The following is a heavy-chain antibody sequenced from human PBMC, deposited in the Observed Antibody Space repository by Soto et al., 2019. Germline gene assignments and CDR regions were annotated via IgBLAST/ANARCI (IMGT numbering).Heavy chain of an antibody. CDR2: IIPIFGTA. CDR3: ANSRWELLGRYYYYYGMVV. CDR1: GGTFSSYA. J-gene: IGHJ6*02. Sequence: QVQLVQSGAEVKKPGSSVKVSCKASGGTFSSYAISWVRQAPGQGLEWMGGIIPIFGTANYAQKFQGRVTISADKSTSTAYMELSSLRSEDTAVYYCANSRWELLGRYYYYYGMVVWGQGPTVTVSS. D-gene: IGHD1-26*01. V-gene: IGHV1-69*06.